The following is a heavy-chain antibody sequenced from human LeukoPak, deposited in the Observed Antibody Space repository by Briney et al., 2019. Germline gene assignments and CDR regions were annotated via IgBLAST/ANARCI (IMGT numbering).Heavy chain of an antibody. CDR3: ARVRRALYYFDY. J-gene: IGHJ4*02. CDR2: IYHSGST. CDR1: GGSISSSEW. Sequence: SETLSLTCAVSGGSISSSEWWSWVRQPPGKGLEWIGEIYHSGSTNCNPSLKSRVTISVDTSKNQFSLKLSSVTAADTAVYYCARVRRALYYFDYWGQGTLVTVSS. D-gene: IGHD5-24*01. V-gene: IGHV4-4*02.